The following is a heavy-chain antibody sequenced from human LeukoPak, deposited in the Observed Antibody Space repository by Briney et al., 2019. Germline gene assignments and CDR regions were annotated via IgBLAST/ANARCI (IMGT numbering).Heavy chain of an antibody. J-gene: IGHJ3*02. CDR3: ARGFTSYSGSGPPPALDI. V-gene: IGHV4-4*02. Sequence: PSETLSLTCAVSGGSISSNNWWSWVRQPPGKGLEWIGEIYHSGNANYNPSLKTRVTMSVDKSKNQFSLILSSVTAADTAVYYCARGFTSYSGSGPPPALDIWGQGTMVTVSS. CDR2: IYHSGNA. CDR1: GGSISSNNW. D-gene: IGHD3-10*01.